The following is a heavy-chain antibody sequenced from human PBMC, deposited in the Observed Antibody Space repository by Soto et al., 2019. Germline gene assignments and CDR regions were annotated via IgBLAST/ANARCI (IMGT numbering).Heavy chain of an antibody. J-gene: IGHJ5*02. CDR3: AKCGNYDMLTGQGGFDP. D-gene: IGHD3-9*01. CDR2: IGSGSRGT. V-gene: IGHV3-23*01. CDR1: GFAFSNFA. Sequence: EAQLLESGGGLVQPGGSLRLSCAASGFAFSNFAMSWVRQAPGKGLEWVSAIGSGSRGTHYAESVEDRFTISRDDSKNTLYLQMNSLRAEDTALYYCAKCGNYDMLTGQGGFDPWGQGTLVTVSS.